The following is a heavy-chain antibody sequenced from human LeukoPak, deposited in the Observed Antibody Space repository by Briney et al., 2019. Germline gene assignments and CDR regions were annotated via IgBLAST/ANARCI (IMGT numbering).Heavy chain of an antibody. CDR1: GGSISSGSYY. CDR3: ARGMVDTAMATDY. J-gene: IGHJ4*02. Sequence: PSQTLSLTCTVSGGSISSGSYYWSWIRQPPGKGLEWIGYIYYSGSTNYNPSLKSRVTISVDTSKNQFSLKLSSVTAADTAVYYCARGMVDTAMATDYWGQGTLVAVSS. CDR2: IYYSGST. D-gene: IGHD5-18*01. V-gene: IGHV4-61*01.